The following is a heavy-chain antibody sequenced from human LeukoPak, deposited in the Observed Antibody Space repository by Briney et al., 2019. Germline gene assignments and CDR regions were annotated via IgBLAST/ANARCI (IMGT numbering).Heavy chain of an antibody. CDR3: AKDRSSSTIAVRGGY. Sequence: PGGSLRLSCAASGFTFSSYAMSWVRQALGKGLEWVSAISGSGGSTYYADSVKGRFAISRDNSKNTLYLQMTSLRAEDTALYYCAKDRSSSTIAVRGGYWGQGTLVTVSS. J-gene: IGHJ4*02. D-gene: IGHD6-19*01. CDR1: GFTFSSYA. V-gene: IGHV3-23*01. CDR2: ISGSGGST.